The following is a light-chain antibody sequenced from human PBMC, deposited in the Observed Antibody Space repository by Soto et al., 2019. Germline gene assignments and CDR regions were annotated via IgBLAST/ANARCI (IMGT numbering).Light chain of an antibody. J-gene: IGKJ2*01. Sequence: EIVLTQSPGTLSLSPGERATLSCRASQSVSSSFIAWYQHKPGQAPRLLIYGASSRATGIPDRFSGSGSGTDFTLTISRLEPEDFAVYFCQQYGSSPPHTVGQGTKVEIK. CDR2: GAS. CDR3: QQYGSSPPHT. V-gene: IGKV3-20*01. CDR1: QSVSSSF.